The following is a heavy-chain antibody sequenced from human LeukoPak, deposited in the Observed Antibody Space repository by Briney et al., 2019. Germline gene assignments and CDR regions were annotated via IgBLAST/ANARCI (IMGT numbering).Heavy chain of an antibody. J-gene: IGHJ4*02. Sequence: SETLSLTCAVYGGSFSGYCWSWIRQPPGKGLEWIGEINHSGSTNYNPSLKSRVTISVDTSKNQFSLKLSSVTAADTAVYYCARVECSSTSCYTALVRGIQLPRYFDYWGQGTLVTVSS. CDR2: INHSGST. D-gene: IGHD2-2*02. V-gene: IGHV4-34*01. CDR3: ARVECSSTSCYTALVRGIQLPRYFDY. CDR1: GGSFSGYC.